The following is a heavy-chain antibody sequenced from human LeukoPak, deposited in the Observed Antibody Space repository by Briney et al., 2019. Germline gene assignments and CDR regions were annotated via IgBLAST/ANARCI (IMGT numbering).Heavy chain of an antibody. CDR1: GGSFNRYY. Sequence: SETLSLTCTVSGGSFNRYYWSWIRQPPGKGREWIGFVSYSGTTDYNPSLKSRVTISKDTSKSQLSLKLTSVTAADTAVYYCARHPSADPAYFFDYWGQGTLVTVSS. V-gene: IGHV4-59*08. CDR3: ARHPSADPAYFFDY. J-gene: IGHJ4*02. CDR2: VSYSGTT. D-gene: IGHD3-9*01.